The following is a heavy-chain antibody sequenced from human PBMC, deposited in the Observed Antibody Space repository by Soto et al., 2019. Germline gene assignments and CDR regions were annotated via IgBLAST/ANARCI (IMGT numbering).Heavy chain of an antibody. Sequence: PSETLSLTCTVSGGSISSISHSWGWIRQSPGQGLEWIGNIFYNGITYYNPSLKSRVTISADTSKNHFSLKLRSVTVADTAVYSCERPVNGTQYYFDFWGQGSLVTVSS. CDR1: GGSISSISHS. V-gene: IGHV4-39*02. J-gene: IGHJ4*02. CDR2: IFYNGIT. CDR3: ERPVNGTQYYFDF. D-gene: IGHD1-1*01.